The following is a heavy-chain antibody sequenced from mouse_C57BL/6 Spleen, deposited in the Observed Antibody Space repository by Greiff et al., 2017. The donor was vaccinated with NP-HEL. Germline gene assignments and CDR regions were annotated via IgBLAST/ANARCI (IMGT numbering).Heavy chain of an antibody. CDR3: AREYYGSSPYYAMDY. D-gene: IGHD1-1*01. CDR2: IHPNSGST. CDR1: GYTFTSYW. J-gene: IGHJ4*01. Sequence: VQLQHPGAELVKPGASVKLSCKASGYTFTSYWMHWVKQRPGQGLEWIGMIHPNSGSTNYNEKFKSKATLTVDKSSSTAYMQLSSLTSEDSAVYYCAREYYGSSPYYAMDYWGQGTSVTVSS. V-gene: IGHV1-64*01.